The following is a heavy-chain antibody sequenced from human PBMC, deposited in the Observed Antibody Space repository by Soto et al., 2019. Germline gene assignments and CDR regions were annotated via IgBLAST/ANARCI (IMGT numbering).Heavy chain of an antibody. D-gene: IGHD3-10*01. CDR1: GYTFKSHE. Sequence: EVRLVESGGGSGQPGGSLRLSCVASGYTFKSHEMNWIRQTPGKGLEWISSISGSGTTKYADSVKGRFTISRDNAHKSIYLEMNSLRVEDTGVYYCARAGIHGGQGALVTVSS. CDR2: ISGSGTT. J-gene: IGHJ4*02. CDR3: ARAGIH. V-gene: IGHV3-48*03.